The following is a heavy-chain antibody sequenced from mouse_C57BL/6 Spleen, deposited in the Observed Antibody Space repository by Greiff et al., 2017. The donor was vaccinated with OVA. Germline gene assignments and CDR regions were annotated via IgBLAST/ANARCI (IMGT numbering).Heavy chain of an antibody. Sequence: QVHVKQPGAELVRPGSSVKLSCKASGYTFTSYWMDWVKQRPGQGLEWIGNIYPSDSETHYNQKFKDKATLTVDKSSSTAYMQLSSLTSEDSAVYYWARWAYYYGSNWYFDVWGTGTTVTVSS. CDR2: IYPSDSET. D-gene: IGHD1-1*01. CDR3: ARWAYYYGSNWYFDV. J-gene: IGHJ1*03. V-gene: IGHV1-61*01. CDR1: GYTFTSYW.